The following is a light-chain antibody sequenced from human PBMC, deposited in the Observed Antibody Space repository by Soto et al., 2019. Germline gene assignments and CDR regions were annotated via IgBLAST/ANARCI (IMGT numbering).Light chain of an antibody. J-gene: IGKJ2*01. CDR1: QDISNY. Sequence: DIQMTQSPSSLSASVGDRVTITCQASQDISNYLNWYQQKPGEAPRLLIYDASNLETGVPSRFSGSGSGTDFTFTISSLQPEDIATYYCQQYDNLLMYTFGQGTKLEI. CDR2: DAS. V-gene: IGKV1-33*01. CDR3: QQYDNLLMYT.